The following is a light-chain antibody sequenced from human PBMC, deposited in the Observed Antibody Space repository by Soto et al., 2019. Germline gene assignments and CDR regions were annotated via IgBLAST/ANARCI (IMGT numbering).Light chain of an antibody. J-gene: IGKJ1*01. Sequence: EIVMTHSPATLSVSPGERATLSCRASQSVSSNLAWYQQKPGQAPRLLIYGASTRAAGIPARFSVSGSGTDFTLTISSLQSEDCAVDYCQQYNNWPRALGQGTKVDIK. CDR2: GAS. CDR3: QQYNNWPRA. CDR1: QSVSSN. V-gene: IGKV3-15*01.